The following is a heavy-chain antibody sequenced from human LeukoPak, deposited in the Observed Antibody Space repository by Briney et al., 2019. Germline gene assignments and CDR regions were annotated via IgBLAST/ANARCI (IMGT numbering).Heavy chain of an antibody. CDR3: ATQPCSGGSCYLGY. CDR2: ISHHASNQ. V-gene: IGHV3-30-3*01. Sequence: GGSLRLSCAASGFTFSNYAMHWVRQAPGKGLEWVAVISHHASNQYYADSVKGRFTISRDNSKNTLYLQMNSLRTEDTAVYYCATQPCSGGSCYLGYWGQGTLVTVSS. J-gene: IGHJ4*02. CDR1: GFTFSNYA. D-gene: IGHD2-15*01.